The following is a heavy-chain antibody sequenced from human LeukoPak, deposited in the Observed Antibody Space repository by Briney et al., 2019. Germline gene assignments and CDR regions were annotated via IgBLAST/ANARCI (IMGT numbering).Heavy chain of an antibody. D-gene: IGHD6-6*01. CDR2: IYHSGST. V-gene: IGHV4-59*01. J-gene: IGHJ1*01. Sequence: PSETLSLTCTGSGGSISTYYRNWIRQPPGKGLEWIGYIYHSGSTNYNPSLQSRVTISVDTSKNQFSLNLNSVTAADTAVYYCARGGAARLHFQNWGQGTLVTVSS. CDR1: GGSISTYY. CDR3: ARGGAARLHFQN.